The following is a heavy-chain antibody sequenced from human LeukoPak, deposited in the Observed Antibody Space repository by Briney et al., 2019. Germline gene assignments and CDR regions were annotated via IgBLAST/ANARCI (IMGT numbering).Heavy chain of an antibody. Sequence: GGSLRLSCAASGFTFSSYSMNWVRQAPGKGLEWVSSISSSSSYIYYADSVKGRFTISRDNAKNPLYLQMNSLRAEDTAVYYCARDHVDCNLDYWGQGTLVTVSS. D-gene: IGHD2-21*02. CDR1: GFTFSSYS. V-gene: IGHV3-21*01. J-gene: IGHJ4*02. CDR3: ARDHVDCNLDY. CDR2: ISSSSSYI.